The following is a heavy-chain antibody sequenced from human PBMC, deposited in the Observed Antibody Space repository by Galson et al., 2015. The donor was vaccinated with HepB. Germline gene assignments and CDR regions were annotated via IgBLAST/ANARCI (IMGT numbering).Heavy chain of an antibody. V-gene: IGHV3-66*01. CDR1: GFTVSSNY. Sequence: SLRLSCAASGFTVSSNYMSWVRQAPGKGLEWVSVIYSGGSTYYADSVKGRFTISRDNSKNTLYLQMNSLRAEDTAVYYCAREQVGYCSGGSCYPRAGDAFDIWGQGTMVTVSS. J-gene: IGHJ3*02. CDR2: IYSGGST. CDR3: AREQVGYCSGGSCYPRAGDAFDI. D-gene: IGHD2-15*01.